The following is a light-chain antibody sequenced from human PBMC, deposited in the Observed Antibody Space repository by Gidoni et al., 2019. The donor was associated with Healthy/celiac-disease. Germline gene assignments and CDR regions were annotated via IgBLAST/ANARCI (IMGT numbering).Light chain of an antibody. J-gene: IGLJ2*01. CDR2: EDN. CDR1: SGSSASNY. Sequence: FLLTQPHSVSESPWKSVTISCTGSSGSSASNYVQWYQQRPGSAPTTVIYEDNQRPSGVPDRFSGSIDSSSNSASLTISGLKTEDEADYYCQSYDSSIYVVFGGGTKLTVL. CDR3: QSYDSSIYVV. V-gene: IGLV6-57*02.